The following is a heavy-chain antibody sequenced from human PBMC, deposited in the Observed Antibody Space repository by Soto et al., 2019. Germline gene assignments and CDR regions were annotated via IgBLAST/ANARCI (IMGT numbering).Heavy chain of an antibody. CDR2: FDPEDGET. D-gene: IGHD3-10*01. CDR3: ATSRFGELSPPGY. Sequence: TFTELSMHWVRQAPGKGLEWMGGFDPEDGETIYAQKFQGRVTMTEDTSTDTAYMELSSLRSEDTAAYYCATSRFGELSPPGYWGQGTLVTVSS. CDR1: TFTELS. J-gene: IGHJ4*02. V-gene: IGHV1-24*01.